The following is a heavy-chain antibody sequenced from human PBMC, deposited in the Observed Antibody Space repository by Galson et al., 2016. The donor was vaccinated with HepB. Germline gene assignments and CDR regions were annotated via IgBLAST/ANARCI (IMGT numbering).Heavy chain of an antibody. D-gene: IGHD1/OR15-1a*01. CDR2: ISSDGTNK. V-gene: IGHV3-30*04. J-gene: IGHJ4*02. CDR3: ARGGGINWNSGWGFDF. CDR1: GFILSTYP. Sequence: SLRLSCASSGFILSTYPMHWVRQAPGKGLEWVAHISSDGTNKNYIDSVKGRFTISRDISKNTLYLQMSSLRAEDTAVYYCARGGGINWNSGWGFDFWGQGALVTVSS.